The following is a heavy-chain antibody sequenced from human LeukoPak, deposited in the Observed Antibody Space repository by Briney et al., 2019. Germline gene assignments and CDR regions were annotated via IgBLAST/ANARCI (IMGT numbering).Heavy chain of an antibody. CDR2: ISGSGGST. CDR3: AKDRYYYDSSGYPYDY. CDR1: GFTFSSYA. J-gene: IGHJ4*02. V-gene: IGHV3-23*01. D-gene: IGHD3-22*01. Sequence: GALRLSCAASGFTFSSYAMSWVRQAPGKGLEWVSAISGSGGSTYYADSVKGRFTISRDNSKNTLYLQMNSLRAEDTAVYYCAKDRYYYDSSGYPYDYWGQGTLVTVSS.